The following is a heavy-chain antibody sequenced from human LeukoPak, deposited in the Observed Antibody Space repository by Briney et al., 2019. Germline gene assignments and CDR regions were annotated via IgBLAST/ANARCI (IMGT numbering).Heavy chain of an antibody. CDR3: ASLLRYYYDSSGYYNY. Sequence: GGSLRLSCAASGFTFSSYGMHWVRQAPGKGLEWVAVIWYDGSNKYYADSVKGRFTISRDNSKNTLYLQMNSLRAEDTAVYYCASLLRYYYDSSGYYNYWGQGTLVTVSS. V-gene: IGHV3-33*01. J-gene: IGHJ4*02. CDR2: IWYDGSNK. CDR1: GFTFSSYG. D-gene: IGHD3-22*01.